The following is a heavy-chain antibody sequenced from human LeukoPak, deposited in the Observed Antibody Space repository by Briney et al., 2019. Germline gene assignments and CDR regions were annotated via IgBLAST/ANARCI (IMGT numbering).Heavy chain of an antibody. CDR1: GGSISSGGYS. V-gene: IGHV4-30-2*02. Sequence: PSETLSLTCAVSGGSISSGGYSWSWIRQPPGKGLEWIGYIYHSGSTYYNPSLKSRVTISVDTSKNQFSLKLSSVTAADTAVYYCARSDLIPGHAFDIWGQGTMVTVSS. D-gene: IGHD3-16*01. CDR3: ARSDLIPGHAFDI. CDR2: IYHSGST. J-gene: IGHJ3*02.